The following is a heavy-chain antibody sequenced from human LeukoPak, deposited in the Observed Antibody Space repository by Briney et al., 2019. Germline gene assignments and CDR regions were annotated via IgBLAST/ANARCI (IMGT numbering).Heavy chain of an antibody. CDR3: AKDRNRRAYYYYGMDV. Sequence: GGSLRLSCAASGFTFSSYGMHWVRQAPGKGLEWVAVISYDGSNKYYADSVKGRFTISRDNSKNTLYLQMNRLRAEDTAVYYCAKDRNRRAYYYYGMDVWGQGTTVTVSS. V-gene: IGHV3-30*18. D-gene: IGHD1-14*01. CDR2: ISYDGSNK. CDR1: GFTFSSYG. J-gene: IGHJ6*02.